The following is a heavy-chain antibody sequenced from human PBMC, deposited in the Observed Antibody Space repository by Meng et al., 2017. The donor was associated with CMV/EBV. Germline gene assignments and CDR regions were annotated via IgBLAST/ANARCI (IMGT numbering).Heavy chain of an antibody. Sequence: GESLKISCTVPGVTFSSYWMSWVRQAPGRGLEWVSSISSSSSYIYYADSVKGRFTISRDNAKNSLYLQMNSLRAEDTAVYYCARRRGRHSGGGSYYFDYWGQGTLVTVSS. CDR3: ARRRGRHSGGGSYYFDY. V-gene: IGHV3-21*01. CDR2: ISSSSSYI. D-gene: IGHD4-23*01. J-gene: IGHJ4*02. CDR1: GVTFSSYW.